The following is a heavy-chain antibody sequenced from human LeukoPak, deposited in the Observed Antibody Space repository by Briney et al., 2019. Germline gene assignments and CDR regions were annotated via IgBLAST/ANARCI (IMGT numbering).Heavy chain of an antibody. J-gene: IGHJ4*02. CDR1: GGSFSGYY. V-gene: IGHV4-34*01. CDR3: ARAAAAGGHYFDY. Sequence: SETLSLTCAAYGGSFSGYYWSWIRQPPGKGLEWIGEINHSGSTNYNPSLKSRVTISVDTSKNQFSLKLSSVTAADTAVYYCARAAAAGGHYFDYWGQGTLVTVSS. D-gene: IGHD6-13*01. CDR2: INHSGST.